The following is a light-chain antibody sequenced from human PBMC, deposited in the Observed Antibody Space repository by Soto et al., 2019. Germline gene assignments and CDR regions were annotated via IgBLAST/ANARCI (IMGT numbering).Light chain of an antibody. CDR2: KAS. CDR3: QQYNSYSRT. V-gene: IGKV1-5*03. J-gene: IGKJ1*01. Sequence: DIQMTQSPSSLSASLGDRVTITCRASQSISKYLNWYQQKPGKAPKLLIYKASSLESGVPSRFSGSGSGTEFTLTISSLQPDDFATYYCQQYNSYSRTFGQGTKVDI. CDR1: QSISKY.